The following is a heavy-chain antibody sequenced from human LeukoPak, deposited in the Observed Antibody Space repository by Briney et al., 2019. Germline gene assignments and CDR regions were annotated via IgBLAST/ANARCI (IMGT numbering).Heavy chain of an antibody. V-gene: IGHV3-23*01. CDR1: GFTFTNYA. CDR3: AKEQTSSGFFDY. J-gene: IGHJ4*02. D-gene: IGHD2-2*01. Sequence: GGSLRLSCAASGFTFTNYAMSWARQAPGKGLEWVSAISGSGTRTYCADSVKGRFTISRDNSKNTLYLQMNSLRAEDRAVYYCAKEQTSSGFFDYWGQGTLVTVSS. CDR2: ISGSGTRT.